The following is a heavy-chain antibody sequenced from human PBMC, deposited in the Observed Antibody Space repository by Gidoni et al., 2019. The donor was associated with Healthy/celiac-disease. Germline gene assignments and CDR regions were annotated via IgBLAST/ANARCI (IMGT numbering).Heavy chain of an antibody. J-gene: IGHJ6*03. V-gene: IGHV3-74*01. Sequence: EVQLVESGGGLVQPGGSLRLSCAASGFPFSSYWMHWVRQAPGKGLVWVSRINSDGSSTSYADSVKGRFTISRDNAKNTLYLQMNSLRAEDTAVYYCARVGLDSSYYYYMDVWGKGTTVTVSS. CDR2: INSDGSST. D-gene: IGHD3-22*01. CDR1: GFPFSSYW. CDR3: ARVGLDSSYYYYMDV.